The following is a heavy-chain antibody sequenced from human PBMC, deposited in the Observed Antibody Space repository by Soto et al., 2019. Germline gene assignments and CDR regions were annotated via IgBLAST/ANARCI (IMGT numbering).Heavy chain of an antibody. CDR1: GFTFSSYG. J-gene: IGHJ4*02. V-gene: IGHV3-33*01. CDR3: ARDIVRGGPVAATSAFDY. CDR2: IWYDGSNK. Sequence: GGSLRLSCAASGFTFSSYGMHWVRQAPGKGLEWVAVIWYDGSNKYYADSVKGRFTISRDNSKNTLYLQMNSLSAEDTAVYYCARDIVRGGPVAATSAFDYWGQGTLVTVSS. D-gene: IGHD2-15*01.